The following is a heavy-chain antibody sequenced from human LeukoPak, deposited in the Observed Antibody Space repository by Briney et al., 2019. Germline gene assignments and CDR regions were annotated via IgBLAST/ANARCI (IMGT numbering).Heavy chain of an antibody. CDR2: IYSSGTT. CDR1: GGSITSYY. D-gene: IGHD6-13*01. J-gene: IGHJ4*02. V-gene: IGHV4-4*07. CDR3: ACGVAAAGWLYFDY. Sequence: SETLSLTCTVSGGSITSYYWSWLRQPAGKGLEWIGRIYSSGTTNYNPSLKSRVTMSIDTTQFSLKLSSVTAADTAVYFCACGVAAAGWLYFDYWGQGSLVTVSS.